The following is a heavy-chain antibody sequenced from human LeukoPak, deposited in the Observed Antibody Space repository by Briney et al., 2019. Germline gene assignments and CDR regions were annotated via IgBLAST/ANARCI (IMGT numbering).Heavy chain of an antibody. Sequence: GGSLSLSCSASGSTFSSSPMHWVRQAPGKGLEYVSAISSDGVSKYYGDSMKGRFTISRDNSKNILYLHMSSLRAEDTAVYYCVQEGSGWYASWGQGTLVTVSS. CDR3: VQEGSGWYAS. CDR2: ISSDGVSK. V-gene: IGHV3-64D*06. CDR1: GSTFSSSP. J-gene: IGHJ4*02. D-gene: IGHD6-19*01.